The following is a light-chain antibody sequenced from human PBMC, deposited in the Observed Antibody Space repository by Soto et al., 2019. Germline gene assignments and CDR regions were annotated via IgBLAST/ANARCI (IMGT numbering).Light chain of an antibody. CDR3: GTWDNSLSAVV. CDR2: DND. J-gene: IGLJ2*01. CDR1: SSNIGSNY. Sequence: QSVLTQPHSVSAAPGQKVTISCSGSSSNIGSNYVSWYQHLPGTAPKLLISDNDERPSGIPDRFSGSKSGTSASLGITGLPTGDEADYYCGTWDNSLSAVVFGGGTKLTVL. V-gene: IGLV1-51*01.